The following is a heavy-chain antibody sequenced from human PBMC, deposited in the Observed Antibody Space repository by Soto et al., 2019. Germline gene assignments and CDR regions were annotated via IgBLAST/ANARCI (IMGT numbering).Heavy chain of an antibody. CDR1: GYTFTGYY. J-gene: IGHJ6*02. CDR3: ARSPRYCSSTSCYRYYYYGMDV. V-gene: IGHV1-2*02. CDR2: INPNSGGT. Sequence: ASVKVSCKASGYTFTGYYMHWVRQAPGQGLEWMGWINPNSGGTNYAQKFQGRVTMTRDTSIGTAYMELSRLRSDDTAVYYCARSPRYCSSTSCYRYYYYGMDVWGQGTTVTVSS. D-gene: IGHD2-2*02.